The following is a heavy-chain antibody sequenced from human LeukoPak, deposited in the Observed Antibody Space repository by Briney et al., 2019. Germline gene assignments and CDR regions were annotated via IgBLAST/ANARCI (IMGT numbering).Heavy chain of an antibody. V-gene: IGHV3-74*01. CDR2: INSDGSST. J-gene: IGHJ4*02. CDR1: GFTFSSYW. CDR3: AKFSGDYGHPGDY. D-gene: IGHD4-17*01. Sequence: GGSLRLSCAASGFTFSSYWMHWVRQAPGKGLVWVSRINSDGSSTSYADSVKGRFTISRDNSKSTLYLQIDSLRVEDTAIYYCAKFSGDYGHPGDYWGQGTLVTVSS.